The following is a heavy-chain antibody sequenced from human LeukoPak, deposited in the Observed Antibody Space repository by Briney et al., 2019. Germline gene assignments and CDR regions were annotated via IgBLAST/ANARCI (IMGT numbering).Heavy chain of an antibody. V-gene: IGHV3-23*01. CDR3: ANLVAGYSYGPDY. CDR1: GFTFSSYA. CDR2: LSGGGGNT. J-gene: IGHJ4*02. D-gene: IGHD5-18*01. Sequence: PGGSLSLSCAASGFTFSSYAMSWVRQAPGKGLEWVSVLSGGGGNTYYADSVKGRFAISRDNSKNTLYLQMNSLRAEDTAVYYCANLVAGYSYGPDYWGQGTLVTVSS.